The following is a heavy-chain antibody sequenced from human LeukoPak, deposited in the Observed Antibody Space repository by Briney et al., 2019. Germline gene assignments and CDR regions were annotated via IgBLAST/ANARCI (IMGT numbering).Heavy chain of an antibody. Sequence: GASVKVSCKTSGYTFTDYYIHWVRQAPGQGLEWMGRIHPNNGKTDDAHNFQDRVTMTRDTSISTAYMELSRLRSDDTAVYYCARDHPSTSCWELDYWGQGTLVTVSS. D-gene: IGHD1-1*01. CDR3: ARDHPSTSCWELDY. V-gene: IGHV1-2*06. CDR1: GYTFTDYY. J-gene: IGHJ4*02. CDR2: IHPNNGKT.